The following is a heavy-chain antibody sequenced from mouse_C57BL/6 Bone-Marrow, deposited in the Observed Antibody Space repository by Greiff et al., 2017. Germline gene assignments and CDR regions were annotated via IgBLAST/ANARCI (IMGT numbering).Heavy chain of an antibody. V-gene: IGHV1-74*01. J-gene: IGHJ1*03. CDR1: GYTFTSYW. CDR2: IHPSDSDT. Sequence: VQLQQPGAELVKPGASVKVSCKASGYTFTSYWMHWVKQRPGQGLEWIGRIHPSDSDTNYNEKFKSKATLTVDKSSSTAYMQRSSLTSEDSAVYYCARWLLLYWYFDVWGTGTTVTVSS. CDR3: ARWLLLYWYFDV. D-gene: IGHD2-3*01.